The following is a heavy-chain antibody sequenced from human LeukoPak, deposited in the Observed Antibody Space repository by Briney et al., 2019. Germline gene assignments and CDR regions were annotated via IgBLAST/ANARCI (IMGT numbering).Heavy chain of an antibody. J-gene: IGHJ5*02. CDR3: ARVMEGYYYDSSGYYLWFDP. V-gene: IGHV4-30-4*01. CDR2: IYYSGST. CDR1: GGSISSGDYY. D-gene: IGHD3-22*01. Sequence: SQTLSLTCTVSGGSISSGDYYWSRIRQPPGKGLEWIGYIYYSGSTYYNPSLKSRVTISVDTSKNQFSLKLSSVTAADTAVYYCARVMEGYYYDSSGYYLWFDPWGQGTLVTVSS.